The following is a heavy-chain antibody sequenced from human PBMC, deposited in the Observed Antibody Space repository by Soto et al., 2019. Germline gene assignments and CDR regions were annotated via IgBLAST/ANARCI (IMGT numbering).Heavy chain of an antibody. CDR3: AKRYPKPYYFGY. CDR2: INSADST. CDR1: GFTFSSHA. J-gene: IGHJ4*02. D-gene: IGHD2-2*01. V-gene: IGHV3-23*01. Sequence: GGSLRLSCAASGFTFSSHAMSWVRQAPGKGLEWVSSINSADSTYYADSVKGRFSISRDNSKNTLYLQMNSLRAEDTAVYYCAKRYPKPYYFGYWGQGTLVTVSS.